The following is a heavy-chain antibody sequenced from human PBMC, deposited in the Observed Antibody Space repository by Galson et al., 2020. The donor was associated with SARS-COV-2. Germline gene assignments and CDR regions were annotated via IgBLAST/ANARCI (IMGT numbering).Heavy chain of an antibody. CDR2: FIHVFHTA. D-gene: IGHD1-1*01. CDR3: VRGEVQTLDY. V-gene: IGHV1-69*01. CDR1: GGTFSSSD. J-gene: IGHJ4*02. Sequence: KISCKASGGTFSSSDVNWVRQAPGQGLEWLGGFIHVFHTATYAQKFQGRVKITADEPTTTAYMELTSLRSDDTAVYFCVRGEVQTLDYWGQGTLVTVAS.